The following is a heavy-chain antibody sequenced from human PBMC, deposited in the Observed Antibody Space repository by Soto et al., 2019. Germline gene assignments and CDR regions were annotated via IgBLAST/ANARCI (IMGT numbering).Heavy chain of an antibody. CDR1: GYTLTNLS. CDR2: LDPENGET. D-gene: IGHD1-26*01. V-gene: IGHV1-24*01. CDR3: ATRSRSYYYYYGVDV. Sequence: QVQLVQSGAEVKKPGASVKVSCKVSGYTLTNLSMNWVRQVPGKGLEWMGGLDPENGETIYAQKFQGKVTMTEYTSTDTAYMELSSLRSEDTAVYPCATRSRSYYYYYGVDVWGQGTTVTVSS. J-gene: IGHJ6*02.